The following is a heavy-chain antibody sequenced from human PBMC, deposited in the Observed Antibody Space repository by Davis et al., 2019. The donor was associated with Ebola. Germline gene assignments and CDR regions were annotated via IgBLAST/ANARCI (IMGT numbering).Heavy chain of an antibody. D-gene: IGHD6-19*01. CDR3: AKDPASRYNNGWYYFDY. CDR2: ISYDGSNK. CDR1: AFTFSNYG. J-gene: IGHJ4*02. Sequence: PGGSLRLSCAASAFTFSNYGMHWVRQAPGKGLEWVAIISYDGSNKYYADSVKGRFTISRDTSKNTLYLQMNSLRAEDTAVYYCAKDPASRYNNGWYYFDYWGQGTLVTVSS. V-gene: IGHV3-30*18.